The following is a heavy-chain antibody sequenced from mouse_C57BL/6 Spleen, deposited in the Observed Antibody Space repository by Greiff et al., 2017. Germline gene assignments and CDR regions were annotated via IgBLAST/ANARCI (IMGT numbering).Heavy chain of an antibody. V-gene: IGHV5-6*01. Sequence: EVKVVESGGDLVKPGGSLKLSCAASGFTFSSYGMSWVRQTPDKRLEWVATISSGGSYTYYPDSVKGRFTISRDNANNTLYLQLSSLKSEDTAMYYCASPKCVTTVGPYAYWGQGATVTVSA. CDR1: GFTFSSYG. J-gene: IGHJ3*01. D-gene: IGHD1-1*01. CDR3: ASPKCVTTVGPYAY. CDR2: ISSGGSYT.